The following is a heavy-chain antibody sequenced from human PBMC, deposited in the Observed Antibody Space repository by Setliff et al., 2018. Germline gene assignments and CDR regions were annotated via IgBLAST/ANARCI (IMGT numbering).Heavy chain of an antibody. CDR2: IYAIRST. CDR1: GGSIGSATSY. V-gene: IGHV4-61*02. J-gene: IGHJ6*02. D-gene: IGHD3-10*01. CDR3: ARGSTMIQGVRLYYHGLDV. Sequence: SETLSLTCIVSGGSIGSATSYWNWIRQPAGKELEWIGRIYAIRSTNYNPSLKSRVTISLDTSNNQFSLKLSSVTAADTAVYYCARGSTMIQGVRLYYHGLDVWGQGTTVTVSS.